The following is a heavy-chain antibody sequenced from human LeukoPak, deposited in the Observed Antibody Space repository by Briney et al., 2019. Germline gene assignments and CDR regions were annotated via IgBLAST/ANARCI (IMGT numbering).Heavy chain of an antibody. J-gene: IGHJ6*02. V-gene: IGHV4-34*01. CDR2: INHSGST. Sequence: PSETLSLTCAVYGGSFSGYYWSWIRQPPGKGLEWIGEINHSGSTNYNPSLKSRVTISVDTSKNQFSLKLSSVTAADTAVYYCARDSRVVVITGYYYYGMDVWGQGTTVTVSS. CDR1: GGSFSGYY. CDR3: ARDSRVVVITGYYYYGMDV. D-gene: IGHD3-22*01.